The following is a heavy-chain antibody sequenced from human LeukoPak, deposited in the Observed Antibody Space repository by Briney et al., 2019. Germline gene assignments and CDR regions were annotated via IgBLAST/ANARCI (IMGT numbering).Heavy chain of an antibody. CDR3: ARDRAQWIQLWVDAFDI. D-gene: IGHD5-18*01. J-gene: IGHJ3*02. Sequence: SVKVSCKASGGTFSSYAISWVRQAPGQGLEWMGGIIPIFGTANYAQKLQGRVTMTTDTSTSTAYMELRSLRSDDTAVYYCARDRAQWIQLWVDAFDIWGQGTMVTVSS. V-gene: IGHV1-69*05. CDR2: IIPIFGTA. CDR1: GGTFSSYA.